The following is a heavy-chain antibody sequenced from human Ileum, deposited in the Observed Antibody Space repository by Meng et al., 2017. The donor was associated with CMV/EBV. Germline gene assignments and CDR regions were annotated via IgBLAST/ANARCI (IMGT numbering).Heavy chain of an antibody. Sequence: QSTLQDSAPTRVNPTQTLTLTFTFSGFSLKTSGEGVGWIRQPPGKALEWLAVIYWDDDKRYRSSLKSRLTITKDTSKNQVVLTMTNMDPVDTATYYCAHRARMTTYVGFDYWGQGTLVTVSS. V-gene: IGHV2-5*02. D-gene: IGHD4-11*01. CDR3: AHRARMTTYVGFDY. CDR1: GFSLKTSGEG. J-gene: IGHJ4*02. CDR2: IYWDDDK.